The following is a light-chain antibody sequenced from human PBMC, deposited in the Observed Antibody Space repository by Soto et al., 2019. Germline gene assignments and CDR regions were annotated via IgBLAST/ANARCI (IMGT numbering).Light chain of an antibody. CDR1: QSVSSN. Sequence: EKVLTQSPATLSLSPGERATLSCRASQSVSSNLAWYQQKPGQPPRLLIYAASTRATDVPARFSGGGSETEFTLTISSLQSEDFAVYFCQQYNIWPLWTFGQGTKVDIK. CDR3: QQYNIWPLWT. J-gene: IGKJ1*01. V-gene: IGKV3-15*01. CDR2: AAS.